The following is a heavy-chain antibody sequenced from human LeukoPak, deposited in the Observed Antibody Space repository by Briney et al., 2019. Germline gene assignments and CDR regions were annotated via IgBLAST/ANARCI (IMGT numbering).Heavy chain of an antibody. V-gene: IGHV3-30*03. J-gene: IGHJ5*02. CDR3: ATSAMVTMGWFDP. Sequence: PGRSLRLSCAASGFTFSSYGMNWVRQAPGKGLEWVAVISYDGSNKYYADSVKGRFTISRDNSKNTLYLQMNSLRAEDTAVYYCATSAMVTMGWFDPWGQGTLVTVSS. D-gene: IGHD5-18*01. CDR1: GFTFSSYG. CDR2: ISYDGSNK.